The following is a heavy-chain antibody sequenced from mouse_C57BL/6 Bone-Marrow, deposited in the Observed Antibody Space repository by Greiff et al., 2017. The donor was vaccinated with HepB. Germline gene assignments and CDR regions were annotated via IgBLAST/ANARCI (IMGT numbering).Heavy chain of an antibody. CDR2: ISNLAYSI. Sequence: EVQRVESGGGLVQPGGSLKLSCAASGFTFSDYGMAWVRQAPRKGPEWVAFISNLAYSIYYADTLTGRYTISRENAKNTLYLEMSSLRSEDTAMYYCARHPAGYFDVWGTGTTVTVSS. CDR3: ARHPAGYFDV. CDR1: GFTFSDYG. V-gene: IGHV5-15*01. J-gene: IGHJ1*03.